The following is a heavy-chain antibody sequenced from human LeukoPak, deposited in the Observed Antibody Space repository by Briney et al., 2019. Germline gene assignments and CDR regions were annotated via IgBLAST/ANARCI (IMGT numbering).Heavy chain of an antibody. Sequence: GGSLRLSCAASAFTFSRYWMSWVRQAPGKGLEWVANINQDGSEKHRVGSVRGRFTISRDNAKNSLYLQMNSLRVEDTAVYYCARGGFTTDYWGQGVLVTVSS. J-gene: IGHJ4*02. CDR3: ARGGFTTDY. CDR1: AFTFSRYW. D-gene: IGHD3-10*01. CDR2: INQDGSEK. V-gene: IGHV3-7*01.